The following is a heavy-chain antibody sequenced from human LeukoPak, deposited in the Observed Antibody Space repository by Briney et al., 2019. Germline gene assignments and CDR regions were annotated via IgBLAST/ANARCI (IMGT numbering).Heavy chain of an antibody. CDR3: ARDPYGDYSYYYGMDV. Sequence: PGRSLRLSCAASEFTFSSYGMHWVRQAPGKGLEWVAVIWYDGSNKYYADSVKGRFTISRDNSKNTLYLQMNSLRAEDTAVYYCARDPYGDYSYYYGMDVWGKGTTVTVSS. V-gene: IGHV3-33*01. J-gene: IGHJ6*04. D-gene: IGHD4-17*01. CDR2: IWYDGSNK. CDR1: EFTFSSYG.